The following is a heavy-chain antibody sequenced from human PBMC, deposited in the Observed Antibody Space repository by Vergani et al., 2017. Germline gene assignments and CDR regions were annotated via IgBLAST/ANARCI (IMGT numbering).Heavy chain of an antibody. V-gene: IGHV1-18*01. CDR1: GYTFTSYG. D-gene: IGHD2-15*01. J-gene: IGHJ6*02. CDR2: ISAYNGNT. CDR3: ARHRGGGLVVVAATPWYYYYGMDV. Sequence: QVQLVQSGAEVKKPGASVKVSCKASGYTFTSYGISWVRQAPGQGLEWMGWISAYNGNTNYAQKLQGRVTMTTDTSTSTAYMELRSLRSDDTAVYYCARHRGGGLVVVAATPWYYYYGMDVWGQGTTVTVSS.